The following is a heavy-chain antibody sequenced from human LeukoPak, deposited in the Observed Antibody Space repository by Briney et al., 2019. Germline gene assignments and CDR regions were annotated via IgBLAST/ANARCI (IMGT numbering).Heavy chain of an antibody. CDR2: IYYTEST. D-gene: IGHD5-24*01. CDR3: ARHPRDGYDSPYFYYGMDV. CDR1: GGSISSYY. V-gene: IGHV4-59*08. J-gene: IGHJ6*02. Sequence: PSETLSLTCTVSGGSISSYYWSWIRQPPGKGLEWIGYIYYTESTNYNPSLKSRVTISVDTSKNQFSLKLNSVTAAGTAVYYCARHPRDGYDSPYFYYGMDVWGQGTTVTVSS.